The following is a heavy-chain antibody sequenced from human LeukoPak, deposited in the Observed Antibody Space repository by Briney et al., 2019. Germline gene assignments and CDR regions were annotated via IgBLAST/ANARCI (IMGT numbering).Heavy chain of an antibody. CDR2: IYYIGST. CDR3: ASAEQPRPGAFDI. D-gene: IGHD6-13*01. Sequence: SETLSLTCTVSGGSISSYYWSWIRQPPGKGREWIGYIYYIGSTNYNPSLRSRVTISVDTSKNQSSLKLSSVAAADAAVYYCASAEQPRPGAFDIWGQGTMVTVSS. V-gene: IGHV4-59*01. CDR1: GGSISSYY. J-gene: IGHJ3*02.